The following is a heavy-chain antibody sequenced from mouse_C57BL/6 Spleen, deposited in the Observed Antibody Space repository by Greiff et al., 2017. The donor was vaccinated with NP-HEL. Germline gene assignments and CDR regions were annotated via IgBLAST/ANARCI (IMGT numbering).Heavy chain of an antibody. CDR1: GYTFTSYW. J-gene: IGHJ3*01. D-gene: IGHD1-1*01. CDR3: ARLDYGSSLAY. V-gene: IGHV1-64*01. CDR2: IHPNSGST. Sequence: QVQLQQPGAELVKPGASVKLSCKASGYTFTSYWMHWVKQRPGQGLEWIGMIHPNSGSTNYNEKFKSKATLTVDKSSSTAYMQISSLTSEDSAVYYCARLDYGSSLAYWGQGTLVTVSA.